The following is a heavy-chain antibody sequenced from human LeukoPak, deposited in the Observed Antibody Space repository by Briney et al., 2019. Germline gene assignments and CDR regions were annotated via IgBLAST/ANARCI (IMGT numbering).Heavy chain of an antibody. CDR3: ARIRVTYYYYYMDV. D-gene: IGHD4-23*01. CDR1: GYTFTSYG. Sequence: ASVKVSCKASGYTFTSYGISWVRQPPGQGVEWMGWISAYNGNTNYAQKLQGRVTMTTDTSTSTDYMELRSLRSDDTAVYYCARIRVTYYYYYMDVWGKGTTVTVSS. J-gene: IGHJ6*03. V-gene: IGHV1-18*01. CDR2: ISAYNGNT.